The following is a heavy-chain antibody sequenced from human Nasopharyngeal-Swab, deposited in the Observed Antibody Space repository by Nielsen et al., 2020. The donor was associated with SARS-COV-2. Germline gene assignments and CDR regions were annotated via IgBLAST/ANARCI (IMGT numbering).Heavy chain of an antibody. V-gene: IGHV3-21*01. Sequence: GGSLRLSCAASGFTFSSYSMNWVRQAPGKGLEWVSSISSSSSYIYYADSVKGRFTISGDNAKNSLYLQMNSLRAEDTAVYYCARGSYYYDSSGYYDYWGQGTLVTVSS. J-gene: IGHJ4*02. D-gene: IGHD3-22*01. CDR1: GFTFSSYS. CDR2: ISSSSSYI. CDR3: ARGSYYYDSSGYYDY.